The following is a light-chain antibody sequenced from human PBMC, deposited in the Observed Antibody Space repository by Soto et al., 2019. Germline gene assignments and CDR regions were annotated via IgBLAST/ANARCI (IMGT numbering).Light chain of an antibody. V-gene: IGLV2-14*01. CDR2: DVS. J-gene: IGLJ1*01. Sequence: QSALTQPASVSGSPGQSITISCTGTRSDVGGYNYVSWCQQHPGKAPKLMIYDVSNRPSGVSNRFSGSKSGNTASLTISGLQAEDEADYYCSSYTSSSTLVVFGTGTKVTVL. CDR1: RSDVGGYNY. CDR3: SSYTSSSTLVV.